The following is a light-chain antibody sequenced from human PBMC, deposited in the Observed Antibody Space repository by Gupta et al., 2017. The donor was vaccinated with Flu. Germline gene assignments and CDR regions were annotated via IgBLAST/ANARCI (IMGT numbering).Light chain of an antibody. CDR2: AAS. Sequence: DIQLTQSPSFLSASVGDRVTITCRASQGISSYLAWYQQKPGKAPKLLIYAASTLQSGVPSRFSGSGSGTEFTLTISSLQTEDVATYYCQQLYSNPITFGQGTRLEIK. CDR1: QGISSY. J-gene: IGKJ5*01. CDR3: QQLYSNPIT. V-gene: IGKV1-9*01.